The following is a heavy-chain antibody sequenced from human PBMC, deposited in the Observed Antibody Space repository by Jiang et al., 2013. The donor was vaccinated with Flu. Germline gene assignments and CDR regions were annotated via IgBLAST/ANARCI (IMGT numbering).Heavy chain of an antibody. J-gene: IGHJ5*02. CDR2: INPNSGGT. V-gene: IGHV1-2*04. CDR3: AREGHSSSLGNWFDP. D-gene: IGHD6-6*01. CDR1: GYTFTGYY. Sequence: GASVKVSCKASGYTFTGYYMHWVRQAPGQGLEWMGWINPNSGGTNYAQKFQGWVTMTRDTSISTAYMELSRLRSDDTAVYYCAREGHSSSLGNWFDPWGQGTLVTVSS.